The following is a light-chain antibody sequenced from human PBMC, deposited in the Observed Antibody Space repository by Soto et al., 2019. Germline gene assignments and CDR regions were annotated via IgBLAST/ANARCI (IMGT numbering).Light chain of an antibody. Sequence: QSVLTQPPSVSGAPGQRVTISCTGSSSNIGAGYDVHWYQQLPGTAPKLLIYGNSNRPSGVPDRFSGSKSGTSPSLAITGLQAEDEANYYCPSYDSSLSGLVFGNGTKLTVL. J-gene: IGLJ1*01. CDR2: GNS. CDR3: PSYDSSLSGLV. CDR1: SSNIGAGYD. V-gene: IGLV1-40*01.